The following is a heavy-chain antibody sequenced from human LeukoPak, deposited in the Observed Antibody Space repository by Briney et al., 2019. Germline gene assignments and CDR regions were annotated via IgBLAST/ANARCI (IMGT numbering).Heavy chain of an antibody. V-gene: IGHV4-39*07. D-gene: IGHD5-24*01. CDR2: IYYSGST. Sequence: SETLSLTCTVSGGSISSSSYYWGWIRQPPGKGLEWIGSIYYSGSTYYNPSLKSRATISVDTSKNQFSLKLSSVTAADTAVYYCARERRGMDYYYYYYMDVWGKGTTVTVSS. CDR1: GGSISSSSYY. J-gene: IGHJ6*03. CDR3: ARERRGMDYYYYYYMDV.